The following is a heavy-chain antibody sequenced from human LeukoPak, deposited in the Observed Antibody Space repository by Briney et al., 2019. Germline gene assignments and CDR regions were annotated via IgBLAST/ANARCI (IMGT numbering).Heavy chain of an antibody. CDR2: INPSSGGT. V-gene: IGHV1-2*02. CDR1: GYTFTGYH. D-gene: IGHD4-23*01. CDR3: ARVLTPTVVTSNFDY. Sequence: ASVKVSCKASGYTFTGYHMYWVRQAPGQGSERMGWINPSSGGTRYAQKFQGRVTMTRDTSISTAYMELSRLTSDDTAVYYCARVLTPTVVTSNFDYWGQGTLVTVSS. J-gene: IGHJ4*02.